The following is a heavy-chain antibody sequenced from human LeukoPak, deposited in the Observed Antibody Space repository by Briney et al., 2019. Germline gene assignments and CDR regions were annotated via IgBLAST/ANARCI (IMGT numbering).Heavy chain of an antibody. V-gene: IGHV3-21*01. CDR3: TRGRRFCGGDCHSWFDS. D-gene: IGHD2-21*02. J-gene: IGHJ5*01. Sequence: GGSLRLSCAASGFALSDYAINWVRQAPGKGLEWVSSISSGATYIYYADSLRGRFTISRDSAMDSVSLQVDSLRAGDTAVYYCTRGRRFCGGDCHSWFDSWGQGTLVTVSS. CDR1: GFALSDYA. CDR2: ISSGATYI.